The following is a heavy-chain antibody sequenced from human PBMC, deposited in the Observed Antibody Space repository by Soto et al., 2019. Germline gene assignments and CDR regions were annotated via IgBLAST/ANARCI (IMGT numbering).Heavy chain of an antibody. CDR3: ARVIPGVEAWFDP. CDR1: GYTFTNFG. V-gene: IGHV1-18*01. J-gene: IGHJ5*02. CDR2: ISASTDTL. D-gene: IGHD2-2*01. Sequence: ASVKVSCKASGYTFTNFGVTWVRRAPGQGLEWMGWISASTDTLNYAQKFQGRVTMTIDTSTSTAYMDLRSLTSDDTAVYYCARVIPGVEAWFDPWGQGTLVTVAS.